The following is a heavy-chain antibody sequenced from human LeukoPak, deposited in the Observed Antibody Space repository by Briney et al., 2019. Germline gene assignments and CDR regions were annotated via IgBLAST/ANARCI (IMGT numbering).Heavy chain of an antibody. V-gene: IGHV4-38-2*02. Sequence: SETLSLTCTVSGYSISSGYYWGWIRQPPGKGLEWIGSIYHSGSTYYNPSLKSRVTISVDTSKNQFSLKLSSVTAADTAVYYCANDASYYDSRGLDYWGQGTLVTVSS. J-gene: IGHJ4*02. CDR3: ANDASYYDSRGLDY. CDR1: GYSISSGYY. D-gene: IGHD3-22*01. CDR2: IYHSGST.